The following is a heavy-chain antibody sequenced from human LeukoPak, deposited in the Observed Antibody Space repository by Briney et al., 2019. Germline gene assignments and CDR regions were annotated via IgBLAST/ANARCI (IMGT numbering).Heavy chain of an antibody. D-gene: IGHD3-10*01. CDR1: GFTFSSYE. CDR2: ISSSGSTI. CDR3: ARGSASIYGSGYYFDY. Sequence: GGSLRLSCAASGFTFSSYEMNWVRQAPGKGLEWVSYISSSGSTIYYADSVKGRFTISRDNAKNSLYLQMNSLRAEDTAVYYCARGSASIYGSGYYFDYWGQGTLVTVSS. J-gene: IGHJ4*02. V-gene: IGHV3-48*03.